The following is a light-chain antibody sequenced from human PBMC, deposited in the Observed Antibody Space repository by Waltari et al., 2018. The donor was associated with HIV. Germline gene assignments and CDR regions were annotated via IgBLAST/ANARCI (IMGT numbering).Light chain of an antibody. CDR1: QSIGTK. J-gene: IGKJ2*01. Sequence: IHMTPSPSSLTVSIGESVTMSGRASQSIGTKVAWYQQRPGKAPTLIVYEASTSVSGVPSRFSGSGSVTQFTLTIGGLHPDDFAIYFCQQYETCCSFGRGT. CDR2: EAS. V-gene: IGKV1-5*01. CDR3: QQYETCCS.